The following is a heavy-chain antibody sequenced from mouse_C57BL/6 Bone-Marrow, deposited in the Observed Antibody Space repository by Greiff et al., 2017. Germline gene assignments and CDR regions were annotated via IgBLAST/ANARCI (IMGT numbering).Heavy chain of an antibody. J-gene: IGHJ1*03. D-gene: IGHD2-4*01. CDR2: IDPSDSYT. CDR3: AREVLRRSWYFDV. CDR1: GYTFTSYW. V-gene: IGHV1-50*01. Sequence: VQLQQPGAELVKPGASVKLSCKASGYTFTSYWMQWVKQRPGQGLEWIGQIDPSDSYTNYNQKFKGKATLTVATSSSSAYMQLSSLTLAYSAVYYCAREVLRRSWYFDVWGTGTTVTVSS.